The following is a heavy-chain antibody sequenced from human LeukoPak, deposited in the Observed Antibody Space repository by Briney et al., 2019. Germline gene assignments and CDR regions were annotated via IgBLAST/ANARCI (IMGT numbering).Heavy chain of an antibody. J-gene: IGHJ4*02. V-gene: IGHV4-39*01. Sequence: SETLSLTGTVSGGSISSSSYYWGWIRQPPGKGLEWIGSIYYSGSTYYNPSLKSRVTISVDTSKNQFSLKLSSVTAADTAVYYCATTSIQLWLHSFDYWGQGTLVTVSS. CDR3: ATTSIQLWLHSFDY. CDR1: GGSISSSSYY. D-gene: IGHD5-18*01. CDR2: IYYSGST.